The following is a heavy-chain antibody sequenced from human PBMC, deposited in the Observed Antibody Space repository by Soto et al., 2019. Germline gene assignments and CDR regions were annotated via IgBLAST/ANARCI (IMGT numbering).Heavy chain of an antibody. Sequence: PGGSLRLSCAASGFAFSTYVIHWVRQAPGKGLEWVAVMSYDGNNEYYSDSVKGRFTIFRDNSKDTLYLQMNSLRPEDTAVYYCARQTSEAYFEFWGRGTLVTVSS. CDR2: MSYDGNNE. V-gene: IGHV3-30-3*01. J-gene: IGHJ4*02. CDR3: ARQTSEAYFEF. CDR1: GFAFSTYV.